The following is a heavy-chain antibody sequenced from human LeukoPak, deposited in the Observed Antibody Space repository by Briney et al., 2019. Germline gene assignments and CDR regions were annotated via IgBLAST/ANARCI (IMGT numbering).Heavy chain of an antibody. CDR3: ARDLRRADC. J-gene: IGHJ4*02. CDR1: GFTFSSYS. V-gene: IGHV3-21*01. Sequence: GGSLRLSCAASGFTFSSYSMNWVRQAPGKGLEWVSSISSGSSYIYYADSVKGRFTISRDNAKNSLYLQMNSLRAEDTAVYYCARDLRRADCWGQGTLVTVSS. D-gene: IGHD2-21*01. CDR2: ISSGSSYI.